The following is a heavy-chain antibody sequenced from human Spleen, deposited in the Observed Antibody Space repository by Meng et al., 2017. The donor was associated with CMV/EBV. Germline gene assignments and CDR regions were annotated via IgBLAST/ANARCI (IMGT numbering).Heavy chain of an antibody. CDR2: IYYSGST. CDR1: GGSISSYY. Sequence: SETLSLTCTVSGGSISSYYWSWIRQPPGKGLEWIGYIYYSGSTKYNPSLKSRVTISVDTSKNQFSLKLSSVTAADTAVYYCASSWYCGTISCPGGMDVWGQGTTVTVSS. D-gene: IGHD2-2*01. CDR3: ASSWYCGTISCPGGMDV. J-gene: IGHJ6*02. V-gene: IGHV4-59*01.